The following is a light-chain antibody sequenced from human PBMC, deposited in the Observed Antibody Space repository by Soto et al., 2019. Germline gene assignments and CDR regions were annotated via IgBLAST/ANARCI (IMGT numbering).Light chain of an antibody. CDR3: SSYTSSTTRV. CDR2: DVS. J-gene: IGLJ1*01. Sequence: QSALTQPASVSGSPGQSITISCTGTNSAVGGYNYVSWYQQHPGKAPKLMIYDVSNRPSGVSNRFSGSKSGNTASLTISGLEADDEADYCCSSYTSSTTRVFGTGTKLTVL. V-gene: IGLV2-14*01. CDR1: NSAVGGYNY.